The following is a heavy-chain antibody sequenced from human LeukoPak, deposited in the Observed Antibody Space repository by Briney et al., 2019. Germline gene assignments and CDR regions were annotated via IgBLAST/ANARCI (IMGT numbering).Heavy chain of an antibody. CDR2: INPDNGDT. CDR1: GYSFTSRD. J-gene: IGHJ4*02. CDR3: TLYNY. Sequence: ASVKVSCKTSGYSFTSRDMHWVRQAPGQSLEWMGCINPDNGDTKYSQEFQGRVTITRDTSATTAYMELSSLRSDDMAVYYCTLYNYWGQGTLVTVSS. D-gene: IGHD2-2*02. V-gene: IGHV1-3*03.